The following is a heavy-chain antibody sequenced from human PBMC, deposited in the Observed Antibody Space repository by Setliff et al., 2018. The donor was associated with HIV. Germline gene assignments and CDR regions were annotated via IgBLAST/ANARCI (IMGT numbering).Heavy chain of an antibody. Sequence: PSETLSLTCTVSGGSINSYFWSWIRQPPGKGLEWIAYIYYTGSTNYNPSLKSRVTISLDTSKNQFSLNVNSVTAADTAVYYCARTPSRGGFDYWGQGTLVTSPQ. J-gene: IGHJ4*02. CDR3: ARTPSRGGFDY. D-gene: IGHD3-16*01. CDR1: GGSINSYF. V-gene: IGHV4-59*01. CDR2: IYYTGST.